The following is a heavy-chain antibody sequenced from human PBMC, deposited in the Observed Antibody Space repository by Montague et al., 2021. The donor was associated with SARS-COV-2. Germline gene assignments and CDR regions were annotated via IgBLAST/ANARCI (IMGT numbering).Heavy chain of an antibody. CDR2: IDQGGAT. CDR1: GGSFNNYY. Sequence: SETLSLTCAVYGGSFNNYYWTWIRQAPGKGLEWIGEIDQGGATNYSPSLRSQLTLSVDTSKNQFSLKLRSVTAADTSVYYCARHWWELLSRDYNYYYGMDVWGQGTMVTVSS. V-gene: IGHV4-34*01. J-gene: IGHJ6*02. CDR3: ARHWWELLSRDYNYYYGMDV. D-gene: IGHD2-15*01.